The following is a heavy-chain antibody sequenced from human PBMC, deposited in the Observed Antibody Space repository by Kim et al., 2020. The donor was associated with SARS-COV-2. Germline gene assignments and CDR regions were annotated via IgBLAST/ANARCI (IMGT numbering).Heavy chain of an antibody. D-gene: IGHD3-9*01. CDR1: GGSISSGSYY. CDR3: ARGLLRYFDWPLNGISSRFDP. J-gene: IGHJ5*02. CDR2: IYTSGST. Sequence: SETLSLTCTVSGGSISSGSYYWSWIRQPAGKGLEWIGRIYTSGSTNYNPSLKSRVTISVDTSKNQFSLKLSSVTAADTAVYYCARGLLRYFDWPLNGISSRFDPWGQGTLVTVSS. V-gene: IGHV4-61*02.